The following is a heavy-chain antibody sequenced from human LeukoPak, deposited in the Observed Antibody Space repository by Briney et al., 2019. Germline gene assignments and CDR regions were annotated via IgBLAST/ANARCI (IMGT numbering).Heavy chain of an antibody. CDR1: GHTFTGYY. V-gene: IGHV1-2*02. J-gene: IGHJ4*02. CDR2: INPNSGGT. D-gene: IGHD3-22*01. Sequence: GASVKVACKASGHTFTGYYMHWVRQAPGQGLEWMGWINPNSGGTNYAQKFQGRVTMTRDTSISTAYMELSRLRSDDTAVYYCASPPNSYDSSGYYRLDYWGQGTLVTVSS. CDR3: ASPPNSYDSSGYYRLDY.